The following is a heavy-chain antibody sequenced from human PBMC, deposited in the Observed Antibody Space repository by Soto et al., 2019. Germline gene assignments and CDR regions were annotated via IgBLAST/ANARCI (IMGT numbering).Heavy chain of an antibody. V-gene: IGHV1-2*04. CDR3: ARGDVVVVAAIYGMDV. D-gene: IGHD2-15*01. CDR1: GYTFTGYY. J-gene: IGHJ6*02. CDR2: INPNSGGT. Sequence: ASVKVSCKASGYTFTGYYMHWVRQAPGQGLEWMGWINPNSGGTNYAQKFQGWVTMTRDTSISTAYMELSRLRSDDTAVYYCARGDVVVVAAIYGMDVWGQGTTVTVSS.